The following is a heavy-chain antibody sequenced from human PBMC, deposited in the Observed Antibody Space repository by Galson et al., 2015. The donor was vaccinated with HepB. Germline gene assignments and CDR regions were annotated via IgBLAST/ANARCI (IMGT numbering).Heavy chain of an antibody. J-gene: IGHJ5*02. CDR2: ISSSRSYI. D-gene: IGHD6-13*01. CDR3: ARDGSSWLWGNSRWNNWFDP. Sequence: SLRLSCAASGFTFSSYSMNWVRQAPGKGLEWVSSISSSRSYIDYADTVKGRFTTSRDNAKNSLYLQMNSLRAEDTAVYYCARDGSSWLWGNSRWNNWFDPWGQGTLVTVSS. V-gene: IGHV3-21*01. CDR1: GFTFSSYS.